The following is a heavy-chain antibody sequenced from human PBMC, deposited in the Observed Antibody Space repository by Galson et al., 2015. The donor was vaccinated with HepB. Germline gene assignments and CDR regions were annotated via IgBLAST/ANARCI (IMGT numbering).Heavy chain of an antibody. J-gene: IGHJ4*02. CDR2: INAGNGHA. D-gene: IGHD3-22*01. CDR3: ARAPITLIVVLLPDY. V-gene: IGHV1-3*01. Sequence: SVKVSCKASGYTFTNYAMHWVRQAPGQRLEWMGWINAGNGHAKYSQKFQGRVTITRDTSASTAYMELSSLSSEDTAVYFCARAPITLIVVLLPDYWGQGTLVTVSS. CDR1: GYTFTNYA.